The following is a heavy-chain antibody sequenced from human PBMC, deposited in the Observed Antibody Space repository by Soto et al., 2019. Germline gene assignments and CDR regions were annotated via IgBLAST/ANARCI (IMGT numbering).Heavy chain of an antibody. D-gene: IGHD6-25*01. CDR1: GYTFSTYY. V-gene: IGHV1-18*01. CDR2: ISGFKGNT. J-gene: IGHJ3*01. CDR3: ARDDAISGRARAFDG. Sequence: QVRLVQSGTVVTEPGASVKVSCKASGYTFSTYYISWVRQAPGQGLQWLGWISGFKGNTFSPREVQDRVVMTMDTSTTTAYMELTSLRAADTAVYYCARDDAISGRARAFDGWGQGTLVIVSS.